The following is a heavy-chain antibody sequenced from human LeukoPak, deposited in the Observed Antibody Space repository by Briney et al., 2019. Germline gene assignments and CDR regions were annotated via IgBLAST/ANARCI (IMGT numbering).Heavy chain of an antibody. V-gene: IGHV4-39*01. Sequence: SETLSLTCTVSGGSISSSSYYWGWIRQPPGKGLEWIGSIYYSGSTYYNPSLKSRVTISVDTSKNQFSLKLSSVTAADTAVYYCASEWLVRMPFFDYWGQGTLVTVSS. CDR3: ASEWLVRMPFFDY. J-gene: IGHJ4*02. CDR2: IYYSGST. D-gene: IGHD6-19*01. CDR1: GGSISSSSYY.